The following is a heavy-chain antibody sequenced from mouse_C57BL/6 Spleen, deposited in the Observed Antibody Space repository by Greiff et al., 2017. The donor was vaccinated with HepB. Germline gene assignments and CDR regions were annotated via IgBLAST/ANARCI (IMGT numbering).Heavy chain of an antibody. V-gene: IGHV1-26*01. CDR3: ARWHYGNPLGY. J-gene: IGHJ2*01. Sequence: EVQLQQSGPELVKPGASVKISCKASGYTFTDYYMNWVKQSHGKSLEWIGDINPNNGGTSYNQKFKGKATLTVDKSSSTAYMELRSLTSEDSAVYYCARWHYGNPLGYWGQGTTLTVSS. CDR2: INPNNGGT. CDR1: GYTFTDYY. D-gene: IGHD2-1*01.